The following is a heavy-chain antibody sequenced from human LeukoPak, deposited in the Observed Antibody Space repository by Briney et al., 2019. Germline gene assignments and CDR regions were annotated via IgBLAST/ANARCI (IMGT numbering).Heavy chain of an antibody. J-gene: IGHJ4*02. CDR1: GFTFIMYD. V-gene: IGHV3-23*01. CDR3: AKYIASGKSVFDY. D-gene: IGHD3-10*01. Sequence: GGSLRLSCAASGFTFIMYDMTWVRQAPGKGLEWLSLISGSGATTYYADSVKGRFTISRDNSKNTLYLQMNSLRAEDTAVYYCAKYIASGKSVFDYWGQGTLVTVSS. CDR2: ISGSGATT.